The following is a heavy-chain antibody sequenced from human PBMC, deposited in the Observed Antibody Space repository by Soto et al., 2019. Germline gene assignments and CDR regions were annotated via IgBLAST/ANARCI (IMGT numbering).Heavy chain of an antibody. CDR1: GFTFSSYA. Sequence: GGSLRLSCAASGFTFSSYAMSWVRQAPGKGLEWVSAISGSGGSTYYADSVKGRFTISRDNSKNTLYLQMNSLRAEDTAVYYCAKDDTGYCSGGSCYLQWFDPWGQGTLVTVSS. CDR2: ISGSGGST. CDR3: AKDDTGYCSGGSCYLQWFDP. D-gene: IGHD2-15*01. J-gene: IGHJ5*02. V-gene: IGHV3-23*01.